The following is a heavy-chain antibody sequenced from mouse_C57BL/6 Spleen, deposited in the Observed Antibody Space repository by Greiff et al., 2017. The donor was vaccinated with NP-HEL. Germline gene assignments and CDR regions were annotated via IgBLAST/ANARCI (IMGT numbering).Heavy chain of an antibody. J-gene: IGHJ4*01. CDR2: ISDGGSYT. V-gene: IGHV5-4*01. CDR1: GFTFSSYA. Sequence: VQLKESGGGLVKPGGSLKLSCAASGFTFSSYAMSWVRQTPEKRLEWVATISDGGSYTYYPDNVKGRFTISRDNAKNNLYLQMSHLKSEDTAMYYCARDRFDGYYGGYAMDYWGQGTSVTVSS. D-gene: IGHD2-3*01. CDR3: ARDRFDGYYGGYAMDY.